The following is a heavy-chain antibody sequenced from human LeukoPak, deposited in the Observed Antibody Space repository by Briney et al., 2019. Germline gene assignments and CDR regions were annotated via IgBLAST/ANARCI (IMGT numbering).Heavy chain of an antibody. CDR2: ITGSGGST. V-gene: IGHV3-23*01. D-gene: IGHD1-26*01. Sequence: GGSLRLSCAASGFTFNNYAMAWVRQTPGKGLEWVSAITGSGGSTYYAGSVKGRFTFSRDNSKNTLYLQMNSLRAEDSAVYYCAKEGGGSYSRGSFDIWGQGTMVTVSS. J-gene: IGHJ3*02. CDR3: AKEGGGSYSRGSFDI. CDR1: GFTFNNYA.